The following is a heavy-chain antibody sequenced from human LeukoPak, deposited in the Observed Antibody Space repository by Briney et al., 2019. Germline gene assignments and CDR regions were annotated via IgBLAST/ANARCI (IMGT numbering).Heavy chain of an antibody. J-gene: IGHJ4*02. D-gene: IGHD2-2*01. CDR2: INHSGST. CDR1: GGSISSYY. Sequence: PSETLSLTCTVSGGSISSYYWSWIRQPAGKGLEWIGEINHSGSTNYNPSLKSRVTISVDTSKNQFSLKLSSVTAADTAVYYCARRASRTIVVVPAAFDYWGQGTLVTVSS. CDR3: ARRASRTIVVVPAAFDY. V-gene: IGHV4-34*01.